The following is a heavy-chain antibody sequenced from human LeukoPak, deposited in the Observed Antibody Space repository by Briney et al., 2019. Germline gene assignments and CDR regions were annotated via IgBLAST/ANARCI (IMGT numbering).Heavy chain of an antibody. V-gene: IGHV4-39*01. CDR1: GDSISSSSYY. D-gene: IGHD2-2*01. CDR3: ARQCVSTSCYRYGMDV. Sequence: SETLSLTCTVSGDSISSSSYYWGWIRQPPGKGLEWIVNMYYSGSTYYNPSLKSRVTISVDTSKNQFSLKLSSVTTADTAVYCCARQCVSTSCYRYGMDVWGQGTTVTVSS. J-gene: IGHJ6*02. CDR2: MYYSGST.